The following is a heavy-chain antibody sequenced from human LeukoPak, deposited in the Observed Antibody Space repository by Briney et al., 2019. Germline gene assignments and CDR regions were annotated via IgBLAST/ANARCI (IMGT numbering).Heavy chain of an antibody. V-gene: IGHV3-23*01. J-gene: IGHJ4*02. CDR3: AKAPPYTKYFDY. Sequence: PGGSLRLSCAGSGFIFSNNAMSWVRQAPGQGLEWVSTISNSGDATFYADAVKGRFTISRDNSKNTLFLQMYSLRAEDTAIYYCAKAPPYTKYFDYWGQGTLLTVSS. CDR2: ISNSGDAT. D-gene: IGHD1-1*01. CDR1: GFIFSNNA.